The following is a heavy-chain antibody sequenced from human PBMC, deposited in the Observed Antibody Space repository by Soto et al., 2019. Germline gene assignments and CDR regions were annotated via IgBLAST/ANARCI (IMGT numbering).Heavy chain of an antibody. J-gene: IGHJ5*02. Sequence: LRLSCAASGFTFRSFTMNWVRQAPGKGPEWVSTISSNSAYIYYTDALRGRFTISRDNAKNSLHLQMNSLRAEDTAVYYCTRDASRDSSARGWFDPWGPGTLVTVSS. D-gene: IGHD6-13*01. CDR3: TRDASRDSSARGWFDP. CDR1: GFTFRSFT. V-gene: IGHV3-21*01. CDR2: ISSNSAYI.